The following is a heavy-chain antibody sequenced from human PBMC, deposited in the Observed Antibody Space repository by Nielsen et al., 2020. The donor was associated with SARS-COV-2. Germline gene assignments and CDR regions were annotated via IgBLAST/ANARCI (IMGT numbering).Heavy chain of an antibody. CDR1: GFTFSRFA. D-gene: IGHD3-22*01. J-gene: IGHJ4*02. CDR3: ARDSSGTYRRVDY. Sequence: GESLKISCAASGFTFSRFAMNWVRQAPGKGLEWVSYISSSSSLIYYADSVKGRVTISRDNAKNSLYLQMNSLRADDTAVYYCARDSSGTYRRVDYWGQGTLVTVSS. CDR2: ISSSSSLI. V-gene: IGHV3-48*04.